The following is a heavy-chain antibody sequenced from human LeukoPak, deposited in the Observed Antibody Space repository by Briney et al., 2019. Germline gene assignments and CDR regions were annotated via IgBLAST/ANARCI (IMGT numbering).Heavy chain of an antibody. CDR3: ARGAVAVRNAFDI. Sequence: TSQTLSLTCAVSGDIVYSNSAAWNWSRQSPSRGLEWLGRTYYSSKWYNDYAVSVKSRITINPDTSKNQFSLQLNSVTPEDTALYYCARGAVAVRNAFDIWGQGTMVTVSS. D-gene: IGHD6-19*01. CDR2: TYYSSKWYN. J-gene: IGHJ3*02. CDR1: GDIVYSNSAA. V-gene: IGHV6-1*01.